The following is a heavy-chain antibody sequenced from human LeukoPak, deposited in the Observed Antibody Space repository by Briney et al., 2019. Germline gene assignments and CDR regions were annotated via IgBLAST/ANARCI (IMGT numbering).Heavy chain of an antibody. D-gene: IGHD2-2*01. CDR3: ARHNPPPTGFCSGTSCFMSGSQYFYMDV. CDR2: IYSTGTT. J-gene: IGHJ6*03. V-gene: IGHV4-4*09. Sequence: SETLSLTCTVSGGSISGYFWSWIRPPPGKGPEWIGYIYSTGTTNYSPSLSSRVTISVDTSKNQLSLNLRFVTATDSAVYYCARHNPPPTGFCSGTSCFMSGSQYFYMDVWGKGTSVTVS. CDR1: GGSISGYF.